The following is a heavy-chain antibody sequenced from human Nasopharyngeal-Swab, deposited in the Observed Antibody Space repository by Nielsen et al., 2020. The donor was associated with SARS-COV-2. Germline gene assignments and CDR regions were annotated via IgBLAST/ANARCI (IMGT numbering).Heavy chain of an antibody. CDR3: ASRIGYCSGGSCYSDAFDI. J-gene: IGHJ3*02. D-gene: IGHD2-15*01. CDR2: ISYDGSNK. V-gene: IGHV3-30-3*01. Sequence: VRQMPGKGLEWVAVISYDGSNKYYADSVKGRFTISRDNSKNTLYLQMNSLRAEDTAVYYCASRIGYCSGGSCYSDAFDIWGQGTMVTVSS.